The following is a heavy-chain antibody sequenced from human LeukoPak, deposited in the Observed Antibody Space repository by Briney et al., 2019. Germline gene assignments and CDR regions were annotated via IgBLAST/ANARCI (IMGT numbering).Heavy chain of an antibody. J-gene: IGHJ4*02. V-gene: IGHV4-4*07. D-gene: IGHD3-10*01. Sequence: PSETLSLTCTVSGGSIGSYYWSWIRQPAGKGLEWIGRIYTSGSTNYNPSLKSRVTMSVDTSKNQFSLKLSSVTAADTAVYYCAATMVRGVHTHFDYWGQGTLVTVSS. CDR3: AATMVRGVHTHFDY. CDR1: GGSIGSYY. CDR2: IYTSGST.